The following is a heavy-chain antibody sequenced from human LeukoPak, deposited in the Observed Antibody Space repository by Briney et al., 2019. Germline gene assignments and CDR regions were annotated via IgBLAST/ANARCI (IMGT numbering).Heavy chain of an antibody. J-gene: IGHJ4*02. D-gene: IGHD3-22*01. CDR1: GYTFTGYY. V-gene: IGHV1-2*02. CDR3: AGEYYYDRSVDY. Sequence: GASVKVSCKASGYTFTGYYIHWVRQAPGQGLEWMGWINPNSGGSDSAQKFQGRVTMTRDTSISTAYMELSRLRSDDTAVYYCAGEYYYDRSVDYWGQGALVTVSS. CDR2: INPNSGGS.